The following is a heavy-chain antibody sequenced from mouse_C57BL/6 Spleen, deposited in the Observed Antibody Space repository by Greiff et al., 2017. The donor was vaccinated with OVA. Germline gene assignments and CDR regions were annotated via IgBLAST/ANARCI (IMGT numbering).Heavy chain of an antibody. CDR3: ARDTTFAY. CDR1: GYTFTGYW. Sequence: VKLMESGAELMKPGASVKLSCKATGYTFTGYWIEWVKQRPGHGLEWIGEILPGSGSTNHNEKFKGKATFTADTSSNTAYMQLSSLTTEDSAIYYCARDTTFAYWGQGTLVTVSA. V-gene: IGHV1-9*01. CDR2: ILPGSGST. J-gene: IGHJ3*01. D-gene: IGHD1-1*01.